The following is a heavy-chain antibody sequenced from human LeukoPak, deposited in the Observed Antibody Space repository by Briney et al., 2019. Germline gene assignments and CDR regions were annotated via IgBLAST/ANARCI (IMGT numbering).Heavy chain of an antibody. Sequence: MTGGSLRLSCAASGFTFSSYSVNWVRQAPGKGLEWVSSISSSSRYIYYADSVKGRFTLSRDHAKNSLYLQMNRLSAEDTAVYYCARPIPTDNIDYWGQGTLVTVFS. CDR1: GFTFSSYS. D-gene: IGHD1-14*01. CDR2: ISSSSRYI. CDR3: ARPIPTDNIDY. J-gene: IGHJ4*02. V-gene: IGHV3-21*01.